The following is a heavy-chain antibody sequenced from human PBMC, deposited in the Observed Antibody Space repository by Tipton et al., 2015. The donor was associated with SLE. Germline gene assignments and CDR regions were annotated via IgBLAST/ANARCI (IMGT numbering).Heavy chain of an antibody. V-gene: IGHV4-59*01. CDR1: GASFSGYY. J-gene: IGHJ2*01. D-gene: IGHD2-15*01. CDR3: ARYSLTNWHLDL. Sequence: TLSLTCTVSGASFSGYYWSWIRQPPGKGLEWIGYLSDIGRTNYKSSLRSRVTISVDTSRNQFSLKLTSVTAADSAVYYCARYSLTNWHLDLWGRGSLVTVSS. CDR2: LSDIGRT.